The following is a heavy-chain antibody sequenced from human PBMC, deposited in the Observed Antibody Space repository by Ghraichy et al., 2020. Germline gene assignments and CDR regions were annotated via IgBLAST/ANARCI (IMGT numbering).Heavy chain of an antibody. CDR3: ARAPGYCSSTSCYTGDYYGMDV. CDR2: IYTSGST. D-gene: IGHD2-2*02. V-gene: IGHV4-4*07. CDR1: GGSISSYY. J-gene: IGHJ6*02. Sequence: SETLSLTCTVSGGSISSYYWSWIRQPAGKGLEWIGRIYTSGSTNYNPSLKSRVTMSVDTSKNQFSLKLSSVTAADTAVYYCARAPGYCSSTSCYTGDYYGMDVWGQGTTVTVSS.